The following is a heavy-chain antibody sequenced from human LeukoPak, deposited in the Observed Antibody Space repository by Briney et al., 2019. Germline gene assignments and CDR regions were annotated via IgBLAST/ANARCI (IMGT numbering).Heavy chain of an antibody. CDR1: GFTFSSYA. D-gene: IGHD6-19*01. J-gene: IGHJ4*02. Sequence: GGSLRLSCAASGFTFSSYAMSWVRQAPGKGLEWVSGISGGGGRTFYADSVKGRFTISRDNSKNTLYLQMNSLRAEDTAIYYCAKEQWLAQSAYFDYWGQGTLVTVSS. CDR2: ISGGGGRT. CDR3: AKEQWLAQSAYFDY. V-gene: IGHV3-23*01.